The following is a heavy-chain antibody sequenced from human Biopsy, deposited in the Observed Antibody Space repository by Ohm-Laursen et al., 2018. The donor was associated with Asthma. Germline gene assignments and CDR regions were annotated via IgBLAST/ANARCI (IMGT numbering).Heavy chain of an antibody. CDR3: ARAVDYSHYYGIDV. J-gene: IGHJ6*02. D-gene: IGHD3-10*01. CDR1: GYTFNSAG. V-gene: IGHV1-18*01. CDR2: ISVYNGNT. Sequence: SVKVSCKTSGYTFNSAGITWVRRAPGQGLEWMGWISVYNGNTKVAQKLQDRVTMVTDTSTSTAYMELRSLRSDDTAVYFCARAVDYSHYYGIDVWGQGTTVTVS.